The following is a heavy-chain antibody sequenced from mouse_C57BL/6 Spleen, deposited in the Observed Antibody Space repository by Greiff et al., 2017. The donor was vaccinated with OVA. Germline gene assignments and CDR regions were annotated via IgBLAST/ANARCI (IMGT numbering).Heavy chain of an antibody. CDR2: IYPGDGDT. CDR3: AREVYYGSRGYFDV. V-gene: IGHV1-82*01. D-gene: IGHD1-1*01. CDR1: GYAFSSSW. J-gene: IGHJ1*03. Sequence: VQLQQSGPELVKPGASVKISCKASGYAFSSSWMNWVKQRPGKGLEWIGRIYPGDGDTNYNGKFKGKATLTADESSSTAYMQLSSLTSEDSAVYFCAREVYYGSRGYFDVWGTGTTVTVSS.